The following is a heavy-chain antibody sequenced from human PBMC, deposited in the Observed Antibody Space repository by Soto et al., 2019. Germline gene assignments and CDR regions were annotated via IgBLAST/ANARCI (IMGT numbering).Heavy chain of an antibody. D-gene: IGHD5-12*01. CDR2: INHSGST. Sequence: SETLSLTCAVYGGSFSGYYWSWIRQPPGKGLEWIGEINHSGSTNYNPSLKSRVTISVDTSKNQFSLKLSSVTAADTAVYYCARGRAPTRVEDYWGQGTLVTVSS. J-gene: IGHJ4*02. CDR3: ARGRAPTRVEDY. V-gene: IGHV4-34*01. CDR1: GGSFSGYY.